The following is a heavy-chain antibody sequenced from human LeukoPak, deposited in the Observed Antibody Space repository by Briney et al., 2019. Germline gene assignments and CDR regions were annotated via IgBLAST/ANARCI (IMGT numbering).Heavy chain of an antibody. J-gene: IGHJ4*02. CDR3: AKGGTRQQLNTYFDY. CDR2: ISYDGSNK. CDR1: GFTFSSYG. D-gene: IGHD6-13*01. V-gene: IGHV3-30*18. Sequence: PGGSLRLSCAASGFTFSSYGMHWVRQAPGKGLEWVAVISYDGSNKYYADSVKGRFTISRDNSKNTLYLQMNSLRAEDTAVYYCAKGGTRQQLNTYFDYWGQGTLVTVSS.